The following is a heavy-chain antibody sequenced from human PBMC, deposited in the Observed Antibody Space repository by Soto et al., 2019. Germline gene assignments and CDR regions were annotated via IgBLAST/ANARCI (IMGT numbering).Heavy chain of an antibody. CDR1: GGSISSYY. J-gene: IGHJ5*02. V-gene: IGHV4-59*01. CDR3: ARGYCSSTICYIWDNWFDP. Sequence: QVQLQESGPGLVKPSETPSLTCTVSGGSISSYYWSWIRQPPGKGLEWIGYIYYSGRTNYNPSLKSRVTISVDTSTTQFSLKLSSVTAADTAVYYCARGYCSSTICYIWDNWFDPWGQGTLVTVSS. CDR2: IYYSGRT. D-gene: IGHD2-2*02.